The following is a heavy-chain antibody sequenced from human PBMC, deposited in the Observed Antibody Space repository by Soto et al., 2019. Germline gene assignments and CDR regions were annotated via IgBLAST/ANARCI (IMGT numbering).Heavy chain of an antibody. Sequence: PGGSLRLSCVASGFTFSSYAMSWVRQAPGKGLEWVSGISGSGGSTYYADSVKGRFTISRDNFKNTLYLQMNSLRAEDTAVYYCAKERVLAGYSYGSVDYWGQGSLVTVSS. CDR3: AKERVLAGYSYGSVDY. J-gene: IGHJ4*02. V-gene: IGHV3-23*01. D-gene: IGHD5-18*01. CDR1: GFTFSSYA. CDR2: ISGSGGST.